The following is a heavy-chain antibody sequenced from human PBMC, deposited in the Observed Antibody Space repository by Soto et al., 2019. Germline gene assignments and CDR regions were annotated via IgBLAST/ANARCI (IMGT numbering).Heavy chain of an antibody. D-gene: IGHD3-22*01. CDR2: ISPYNGNS. CDR1: GFTFSTNG. V-gene: IGHV1-18*04. CDR3: ARGKYYYDSSGWGIFDY. Sequence: QVQMEQSGAEVKKPGASVRVSCKTSGFTFSTNGIAWVRQAPGQRLEWMGWISPYNGNSKYAQKVQGRVTLTTDTSTSTAYMELRSLRADDTAVYYCARGKYYYDSSGWGIFDYWGQGTLVTVSS. J-gene: IGHJ4*02.